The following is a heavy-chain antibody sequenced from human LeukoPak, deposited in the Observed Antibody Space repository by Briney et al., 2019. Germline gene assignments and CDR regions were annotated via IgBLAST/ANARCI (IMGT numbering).Heavy chain of an antibody. CDR1: GDSISTYY. Sequence: PSETLSLTCTVSGDSISTYYWSWIRQPPGKGLEWIGCIYYSGSTDYNPSPESRVTMSLDTCKYQCTLNLSSVTAAGTAVDYCARAIIMVRGDDDAFDIWGQGTMVTVSS. CDR2: IYYSGST. J-gene: IGHJ3*02. D-gene: IGHD3-10*01. CDR3: ARAIIMVRGDDDAFDI. V-gene: IGHV4-59*01.